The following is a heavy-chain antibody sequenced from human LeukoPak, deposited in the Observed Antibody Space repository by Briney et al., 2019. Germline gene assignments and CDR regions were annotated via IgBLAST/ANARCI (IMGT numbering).Heavy chain of an antibody. CDR2: ISWNSGSI. CDR3: ARDSRWVLDY. D-gene: IGHD1-26*01. CDR1: GFTFDDYA. J-gene: IGHJ4*02. Sequence: GGSLRLSCAASGFTFDDYAMHWVRQAPGKGLEWVSGISWNSGSIGYADSVKGRFTISRDNAKNALYLQMNNLRADDTAVYFCARDSRWVLDYWGQGTLITVSS. V-gene: IGHV3-9*01.